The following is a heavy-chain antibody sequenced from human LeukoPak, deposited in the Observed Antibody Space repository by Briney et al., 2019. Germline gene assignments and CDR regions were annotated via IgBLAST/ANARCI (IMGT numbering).Heavy chain of an antibody. CDR3: ARDQGGNAPNWYFDL. CDR1: GGSISSGSYY. CDR2: IYTSGST. V-gene: IGHV4-61*02. D-gene: IGHD4-23*01. J-gene: IGHJ2*01. Sequence: RPSETLSLTCTVSGGSISSGSYYWSWIRQPAGKGLEWIGRIYTSGSTNYNPSLKSRVTISVDTSKNQFSLKLSSVTAADTAVYYCARDQGGNAPNWYFDLWGRGTLVTVSS.